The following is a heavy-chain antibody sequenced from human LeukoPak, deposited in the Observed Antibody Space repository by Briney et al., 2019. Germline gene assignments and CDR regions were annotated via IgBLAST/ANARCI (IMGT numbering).Heavy chain of an antibody. CDR3: ARADGYSGYGYDY. Sequence: ASVKVSCKASGYTFTSYDINWVRQATGQGPEWMGWMNPNSGNIGYAQKFQGRLTMTRDTSITTAYMELSSLRSEDTAVYYCARADGYSGYGYDYWGQGTLVTVSS. J-gene: IGHJ4*02. D-gene: IGHD5-12*01. CDR1: GYTFTSYD. CDR2: MNPNSGNI. V-gene: IGHV1-8*01.